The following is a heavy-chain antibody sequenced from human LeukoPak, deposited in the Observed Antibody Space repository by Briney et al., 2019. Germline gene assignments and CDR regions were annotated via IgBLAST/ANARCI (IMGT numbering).Heavy chain of an antibody. J-gene: IGHJ6*03. V-gene: IGHV4-34*01. Sequence: SETLSLTCAVYGGSFSNYYWSWIRQPPGKGLEWIGEINDSGRTNYNPSLMSRVTVSVDTSKNQFSLRLTSVTATDTAVYYCARRWNYGRNYYIDVWGNGATVGVSS. D-gene: IGHD1-7*01. CDR2: INDSGRT. CDR3: ARRWNYGRNYYIDV. CDR1: GGSFSNYY.